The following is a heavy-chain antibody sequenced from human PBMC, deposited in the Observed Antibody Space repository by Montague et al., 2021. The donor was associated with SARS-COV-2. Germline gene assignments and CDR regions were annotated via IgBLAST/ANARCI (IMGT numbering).Heavy chain of an antibody. D-gene: IGHD5-12*01. J-gene: IGHJ2*01. CDR2: IHYSGST. CDR1: GGSISSYY. Sequence: SETLSPTCTVSGGSISSYYWNWIRQSPGKGLEWIGYIHYSGSTKYNPSLKSRVTISVDTSKSQMSLRLNSVTAADTAVYYCAGDRGRFWHFDLWGRGTLVTVSS. V-gene: IGHV4-59*01. CDR3: AGDRGRFWHFDL.